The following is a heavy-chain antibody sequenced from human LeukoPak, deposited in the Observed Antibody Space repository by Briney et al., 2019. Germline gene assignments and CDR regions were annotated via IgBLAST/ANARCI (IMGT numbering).Heavy chain of an antibody. CDR1: GGSISSYY. J-gene: IGHJ4*02. CDR2: IYYCGST. CDR3: ARERGIVGAQIDY. Sequence: SETLSLTCTVSGGSISSYYWSWIRQPPGKGLEWIGYIYYCGSTNYNPSLKSRVTISVDTSKNQFSLKLSSVTAADTAVYYCARERGIVGAQIDYWGQGTLVTVSS. D-gene: IGHD1-26*01. V-gene: IGHV4-59*01.